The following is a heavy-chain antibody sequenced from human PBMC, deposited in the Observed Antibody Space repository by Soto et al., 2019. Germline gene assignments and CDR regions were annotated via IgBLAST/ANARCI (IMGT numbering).Heavy chain of an antibody. V-gene: IGHV1-18*01. Sequence: ASVKVSCKASGYTFTSYGISWVRQAPGQGLEWMGWISAYNGNTNYAQKLQGRVTMTTDTSTSTAYMELRSLRSDDTAVYYCARIYCSGGSCYLFDYLGQGTLVTVSS. CDR3: ARIYCSGGSCYLFDY. CDR1: GYTFTSYG. D-gene: IGHD2-15*01. J-gene: IGHJ4*02. CDR2: ISAYNGNT.